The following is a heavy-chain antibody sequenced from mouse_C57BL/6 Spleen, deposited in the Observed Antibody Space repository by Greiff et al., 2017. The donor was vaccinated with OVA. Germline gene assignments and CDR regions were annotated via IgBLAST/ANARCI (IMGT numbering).Heavy chain of an antibody. D-gene: IGHD1-1*01. Sequence: VQLVESGAELARPGASVKLSCKASGYTFTSYGISWVKQRTGQGLEWIGEIYPRSGNTYYNEKFKGKATLTADKSSSTAYMELRSLTSEDSAVYFCARSYGSSRRYFDVWGTGTTVTVSS. V-gene: IGHV1-81*01. CDR2: IYPRSGNT. J-gene: IGHJ1*03. CDR1: GYTFTSYG. CDR3: ARSYGSSRRYFDV.